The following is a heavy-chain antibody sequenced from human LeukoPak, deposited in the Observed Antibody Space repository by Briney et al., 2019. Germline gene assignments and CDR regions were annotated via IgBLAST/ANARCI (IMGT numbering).Heavy chain of an antibody. Sequence: SETLFLTCIVSGGSISSSTYYWGWIRQPPGKGLEWIGSIYYSGSTYYNPSLKSRVTISVDTSKNQFSLKLSSVTAADTAVYYCARGDGQLVSQRFDPWGQGTLVTVSS. CDR2: IYYSGST. D-gene: IGHD6-13*01. CDR3: ARGDGQLVSQRFDP. V-gene: IGHV4-39*01. J-gene: IGHJ5*02. CDR1: GGSISSSTYY.